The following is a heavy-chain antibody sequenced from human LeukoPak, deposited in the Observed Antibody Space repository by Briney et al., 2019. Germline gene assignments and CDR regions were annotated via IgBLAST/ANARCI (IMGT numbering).Heavy chain of an antibody. CDR1: GITFSSYS. CDR3: AGGSKRWLQTLYY. Sequence: GGSLRLSCAASGITFSSYSMNWVRQAPGKGLEWVSSISSSSSYIYYADSVKGRFTISRDNAKNSLYLQMNSLRAADTAVYYCAGGSKRWLQTLYYWGQGTLVTVSS. J-gene: IGHJ4*02. V-gene: IGHV3-21*04. CDR2: ISSSSSYI. D-gene: IGHD5-24*01.